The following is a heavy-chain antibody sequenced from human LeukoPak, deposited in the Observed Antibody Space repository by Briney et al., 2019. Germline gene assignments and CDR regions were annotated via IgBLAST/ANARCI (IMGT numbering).Heavy chain of an antibody. Sequence: ASVNVSCKASGCTFTSYYMHWVRQAPGQGLEWMGLINPTGGSTGYAQKFQGRVTMTRDMSTSTDYMELSSLRSEDTAIYYCARDNSVGDNAWWFDPWGQGTLVTVSS. CDR1: GCTFTSYY. D-gene: IGHD1-26*01. J-gene: IGHJ5*02. CDR3: ARDNSVGDNAWWFDP. CDR2: INPTGGST. V-gene: IGHV1-46*01.